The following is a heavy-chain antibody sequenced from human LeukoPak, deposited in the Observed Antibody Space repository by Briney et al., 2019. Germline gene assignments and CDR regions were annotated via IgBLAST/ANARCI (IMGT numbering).Heavy chain of an antibody. Sequence: GASLQISCKGSGYSFTSYWIGWVRQMPGKGLEWMGIIYPDDSDTRYSPSFQGQVTISADKSISTAHLQWSSLKASDTAIYYCARRTFGDYYFDYWGQGTLVTVSS. D-gene: IGHD4-17*01. CDR2: IYPDDSDT. CDR1: GYSFTSYW. J-gene: IGHJ4*02. V-gene: IGHV5-51*01. CDR3: ARRTFGDYYFDY.